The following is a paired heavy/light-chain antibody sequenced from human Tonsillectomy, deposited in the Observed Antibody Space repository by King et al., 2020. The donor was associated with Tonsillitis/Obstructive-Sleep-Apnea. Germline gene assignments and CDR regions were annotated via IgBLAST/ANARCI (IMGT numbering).Heavy chain of an antibody. V-gene: IGHV3-48*03. CDR2: ISSSGSTI. CDR1: GFTFSSYE. Sequence: EVQLVESGGGLVQPGGSLRLSCAASGFTFSSYEMNWVRQAPGKGLEWVSYISSSGSTIYYADSVKGRFTISRDNAKNSLYLQMNSLRAEDTAVYYCARNTYDFWSGYRIRYYYYYYMDVWGKGTTVTVSS. CDR3: ARNTYDFWSGYRIRYYYYYYMDV. J-gene: IGHJ6*03. D-gene: IGHD3-3*01.
Light chain of an antibody. V-gene: IGKV1-5*03. CDR2: KAS. J-gene: IGKJ3*01. CDR3: QQYNSYSQGT. Sequence: DIQMTQSPSTLSASVGDRVTITCRASQSISSWLAWYQQKPGKAPKLLIYKASSLESGVPSRFSGSGSGTEFTLTISSLQPDDFATYYCQQYNSYSQGTFGPGTKVDIK. CDR1: QSISSW.